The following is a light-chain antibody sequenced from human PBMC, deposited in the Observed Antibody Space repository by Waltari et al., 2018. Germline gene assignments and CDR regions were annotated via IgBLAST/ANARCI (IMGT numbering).Light chain of an antibody. CDR2: WAS. V-gene: IGKV4-1*01. CDR1: QNLLYTSNNKNF. CDR3: QQYYSPPLT. J-gene: IGKJ4*01. Sequence: DIVMTQSPDSLAVSLGERATINCKSGQNLLYTSNNKNFLAWYQQRPGHPLKLLIYWASTRESGVPDRFRGNGSGTDFTLTITALQAEDVAVYYCQQYYSPPLTFGGGTKVEIK.